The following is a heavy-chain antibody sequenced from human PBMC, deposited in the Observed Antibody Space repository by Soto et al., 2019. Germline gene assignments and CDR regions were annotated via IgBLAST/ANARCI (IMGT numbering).Heavy chain of an antibody. Sequence: QVQLVESGGGVVQPGRSLRLSCAASGFTFSSYGMHWVRQAPGKGLEWVAVILYDGSNKYYADSVKGRFTISRDNSKNTLQLQMNSLRAEDTAVYYCAISLVGSYAAYYYSGMDVWGQGTTVTVSS. CDR2: ILYDGSNK. V-gene: IGHV3-30*03. CDR1: GFTFSSYG. J-gene: IGHJ6*02. D-gene: IGHD1-26*01. CDR3: AISLVGSYAAYYYSGMDV.